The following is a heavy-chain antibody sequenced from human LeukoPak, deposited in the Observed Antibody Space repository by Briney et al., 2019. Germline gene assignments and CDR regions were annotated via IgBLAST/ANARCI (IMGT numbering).Heavy chain of an antibody. V-gene: IGHV4-59*08. CDR1: GGSISSYY. CDR3: ASSTLYYGMDV. D-gene: IGHD3-16*01. J-gene: IGHJ6*02. Sequence: SETLSLTCTVSGGSISSYYWSWIRQPPGKGLEWIGYIYDSGSTNYNPSLKSRVTISVDTSKNQFSLKLSSVTAAGTAVYYCASSTLYYGMDVWGQGTTVTVSS. CDR2: IYDSGST.